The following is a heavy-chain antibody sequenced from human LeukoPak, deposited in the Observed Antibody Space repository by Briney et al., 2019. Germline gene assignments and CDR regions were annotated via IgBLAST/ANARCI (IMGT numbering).Heavy chain of an antibody. J-gene: IGHJ5*02. V-gene: IGHV3-30*02. CDR1: GFTFSSYG. CDR2: IRYDGSNK. CDR3: AKDRDIVVVPAAIRVPFDP. D-gene: IGHD2-2*01. Sequence: GGSLRLSCVASGFTFSSYGMHWVRQAPGKGLEWVAFIRYDGSNKYYADSVKGRFTISRDNSKNTLYLQMDSLRAEDTALYYCAKDRDIVVVPAAIRVPFDPWGQGTLFTVSS.